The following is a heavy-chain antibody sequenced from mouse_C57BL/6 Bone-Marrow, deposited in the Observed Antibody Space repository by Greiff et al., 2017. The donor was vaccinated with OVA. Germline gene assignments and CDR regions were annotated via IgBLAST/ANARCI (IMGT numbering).Heavy chain of an antibody. CDR2: IHPNSGST. D-gene: IGHD1-1*01. CDR3: ARGSTVSSYWYFDV. CDR1: GYTFTSYW. Sequence: QVQLQQPGAELVKPGASVKLSCKASGYTFTSYWMHWVKQRPGQGLEWIGMIHPNSGSTNYNEKFKSKATLTVDKSSSTAYMQLSSLTSEDSAVYYCARGSTVSSYWYFDVWGTGTTVTVSS. V-gene: IGHV1-64*01. J-gene: IGHJ1*03.